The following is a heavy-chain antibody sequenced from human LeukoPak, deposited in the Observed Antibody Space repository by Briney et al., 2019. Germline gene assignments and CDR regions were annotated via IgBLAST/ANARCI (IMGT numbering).Heavy chain of an antibody. J-gene: IGHJ4*02. Sequence: SETLSLTCTVSGGSISSYYWSWIRQPAGKGLEWIGRIYSGGSTNYNPSLKSRVTMSVDSSNHQFSLKLSSVTAADTAVFYCARENTGSYREFDYWGQGTLSPSPQ. CDR3: ARENTGSYREFDY. D-gene: IGHD1-26*01. CDR1: GGSISSYY. V-gene: IGHV4-4*07. CDR2: IYSGGST.